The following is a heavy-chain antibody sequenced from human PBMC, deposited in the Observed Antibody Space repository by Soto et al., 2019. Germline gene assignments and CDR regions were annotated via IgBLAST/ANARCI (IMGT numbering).Heavy chain of an antibody. J-gene: IGHJ4*02. CDR2: INQDGSEK. CDR1: GFTFSNYW. D-gene: IGHD2-15*01. CDR3: ARGCSGGSCYSTLDY. Sequence: GGSLRLSCAASGFTFSNYWMGWVRQAPGKGLEWVANINQDGSEKYYVDSLQGRFTISRDNAKNSLYLQMNSLRAEDTAVYYCARGCSGGSCYSTLDYWGQGALVTVSS. V-gene: IGHV3-7*04.